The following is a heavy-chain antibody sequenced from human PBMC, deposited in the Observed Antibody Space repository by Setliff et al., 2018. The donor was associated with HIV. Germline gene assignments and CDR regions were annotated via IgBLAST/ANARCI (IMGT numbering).Heavy chain of an antibody. Sequence: GGSLRLSCAASGFTFSSYSMNWVRQAPGKGLEWVSSVSSSGSTIYYADSVKGRFTISRDNAKNSLYLQMNSLRADDTAVYYCARAALRYCTSTSCPRVDAFDIWGQGTVVTVSS. J-gene: IGHJ3*02. V-gene: IGHV3-21*04. CDR3: ARAALRYCTSTSCPRVDAFDI. D-gene: IGHD2-2*01. CDR2: VSSSGSTI. CDR1: GFTFSSYS.